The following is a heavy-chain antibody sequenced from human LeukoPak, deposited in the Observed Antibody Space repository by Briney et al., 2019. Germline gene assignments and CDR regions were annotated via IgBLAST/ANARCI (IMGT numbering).Heavy chain of an antibody. CDR2: ISYDGSNK. Sequence: PGRSLRLSCAASGFTFSSYAMHWVRQAPGKGLEWVAVISYDGSNKYYADSVKGRFTISRDNSKNTLYLQMNSLRAEDTAVYYCARALDSGYTAMFFGYWGQGTLVTVSS. CDR1: GFTFSSYA. V-gene: IGHV3-30-3*01. J-gene: IGHJ4*02. D-gene: IGHD5-18*01. CDR3: ARALDSGYTAMFFGY.